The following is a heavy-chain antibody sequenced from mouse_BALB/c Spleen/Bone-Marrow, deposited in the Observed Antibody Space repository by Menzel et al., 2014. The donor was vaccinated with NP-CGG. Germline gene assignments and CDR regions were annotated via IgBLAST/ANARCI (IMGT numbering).Heavy chain of an antibody. CDR2: ISSGSSTI. D-gene: IGHD1-1*01. Sequence: EVQLQESGGGLVQPGGSRKLSCAASGFTFSSFAMHWVRQAPEKGLEWVAYISSGSSTIYYADTVMGRFTISRDNPKNTLFLQMTSLRSEDTAMYYCARSGSSSDYFDYWGQGTTLTVSS. J-gene: IGHJ2*01. CDR1: GFTFSSFA. CDR3: ARSGSSSDYFDY. V-gene: IGHV5-17*02.